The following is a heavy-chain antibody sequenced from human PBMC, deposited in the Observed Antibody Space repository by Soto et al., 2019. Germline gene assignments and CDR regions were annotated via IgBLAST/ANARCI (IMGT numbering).Heavy chain of an antibody. Sequence: QVQLVESGGSVVQPGTSLRLSCAASGFTFSSYGIHWVRQAPGKGLEWVALISHDGSRKEYAESQKGRFTISRDNSKNTAYLQMTSLRFADTAVYFWATDFSRGPSVLRGFDLWGQGTVVTVSS. CDR2: ISHDGSRK. V-gene: IGHV3-30*03. J-gene: IGHJ3*01. CDR3: ATDFSRGPSVLRGFDL. CDR1: GFTFSSYG. D-gene: IGHD3-3*01.